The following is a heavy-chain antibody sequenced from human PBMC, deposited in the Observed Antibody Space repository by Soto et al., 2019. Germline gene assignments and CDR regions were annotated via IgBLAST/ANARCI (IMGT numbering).Heavy chain of an antibody. J-gene: IGHJ4*02. V-gene: IGHV3-23*01. D-gene: IGHD3-22*01. CDR3: ANHRGYLVTQYFFDY. CDR1: GFVFSNFA. CDR2: VSNSGRNT. Sequence: EVQLWESGGGLAQPGGSLRLSCVASGFVFSNFAMSWVRQAPGKGLEWVSSVSNSGRNTYYADSVQGRFTISRDNSNNTLYLELNSLRAEDTAIYYCANHRGYLVTQYFFDYWGQGTLVTVSS.